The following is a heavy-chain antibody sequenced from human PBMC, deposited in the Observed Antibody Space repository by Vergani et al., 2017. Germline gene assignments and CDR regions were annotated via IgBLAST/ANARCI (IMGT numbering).Heavy chain of an antibody. CDR3: ALAESSTSCINXVCITPETGSWFDP. D-gene: IGHD2-2*01. V-gene: IGHV1-45*02. Sequence: QVLLVQSGAEVKKPGASVRVSCKASGYTFTYRYLHWVRQAPGQALEWMGWITPFNGNTNYAQKFQDRVTITRDRSMSTAYMELSSLRSEDTAMYYCALAESSTSCINXVCITPETGSWFDPWGQGTLVTVSS. CDR2: ITPFNGNT. J-gene: IGHJ5*02. CDR1: GYTFTYRY.